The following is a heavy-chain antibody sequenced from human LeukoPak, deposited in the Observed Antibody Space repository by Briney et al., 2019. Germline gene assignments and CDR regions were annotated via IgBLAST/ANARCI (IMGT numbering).Heavy chain of an antibody. CDR1: GGSFSGYY. CDR3: TRWRGDFDY. CDR2: INHSGST. Sequence: SETLSLTCAGYGGSFSGYYWSWIGQPPGKGLEWIWEINHSGSTNYNPSLNSRVTISVDTSKNQFSLKLSSVTAADTAVYYFTRWRGDFDYWGQGTLVTVSS. J-gene: IGHJ4*02. V-gene: IGHV4-34*01. D-gene: IGHD3-16*01.